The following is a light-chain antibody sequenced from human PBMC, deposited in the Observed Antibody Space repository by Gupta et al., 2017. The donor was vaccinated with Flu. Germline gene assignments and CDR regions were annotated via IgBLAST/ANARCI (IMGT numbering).Light chain of an antibody. CDR3: QQYDNLPPLT. V-gene: IGKV1-33*01. CDR1: QDISNY. J-gene: IGKJ4*01. Sequence: IQMTQSPSSLSASVGDRVTITCQASQDISNYLNWYQQKPGKAPKLLIYDASNLETGVPSRFSGSGYGTDFTFTISSLQPEDIAAYYCQQYDNLPPLTFGGGTKVEIK. CDR2: DAS.